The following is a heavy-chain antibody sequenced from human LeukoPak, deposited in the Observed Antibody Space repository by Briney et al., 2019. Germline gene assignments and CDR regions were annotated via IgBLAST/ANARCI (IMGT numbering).Heavy chain of an antibody. CDR2: IKQDASDK. V-gene: IGHV3-7*01. CDR3: VRDPVDY. Sequence: PGGSLRLSCAASGFTFTNYWMSWVRQAPGKGLEWVASIKQDASDKYYVDSVKGRFTISREDAKNSLFLQMISLRAEDTALYYCVRDPVDYWGQGILVTVSS. J-gene: IGHJ4*02. CDR1: GFTFTNYW.